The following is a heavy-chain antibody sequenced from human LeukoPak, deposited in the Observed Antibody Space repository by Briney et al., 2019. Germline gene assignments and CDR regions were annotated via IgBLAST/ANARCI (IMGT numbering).Heavy chain of an antibody. Sequence: RSGGSLRLSWTASGFSFSSPGMNWVRQAPGKGLEWVSSINGESTFKVYADSVKGRFTISRDNAKNSLYLQMDSLRAEDTAVYYCAKYQTGTWTSYDSSDIWGQGTLVTVSS. J-gene: IGHJ3*02. V-gene: IGHV3-21*01. CDR3: AKYQTGTWTSYDSSDI. CDR2: INGESTFK. CDR1: GFSFSSPG. D-gene: IGHD1-7*01.